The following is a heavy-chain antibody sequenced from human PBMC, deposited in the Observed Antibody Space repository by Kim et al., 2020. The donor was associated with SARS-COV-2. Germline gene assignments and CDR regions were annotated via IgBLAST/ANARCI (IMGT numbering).Heavy chain of an antibody. CDR3: ARRSFDY. J-gene: IGHJ4*02. Sequence: YNGNTKYAQTLQGRVTMTTDTSTSTAYMELRSLRSDDTAVYYCARRSFDYWGQGTLVTVSS. V-gene: IGHV1-18*01. CDR2: YNGNT.